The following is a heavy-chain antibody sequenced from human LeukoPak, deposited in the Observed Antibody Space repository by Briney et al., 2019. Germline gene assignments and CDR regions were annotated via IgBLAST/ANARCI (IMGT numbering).Heavy chain of an antibody. J-gene: IGHJ4*02. CDR1: GVSISNYY. Sequence: PSGTLSLTCSVSGVSISNYYWSWIRQPPGKGLEWIAFIYYDGSTNYNPSLKSRATISVDTSKNQYSLNLSSVTPADTAVYYCARGGASSKFFDAWGQGTLVTVSS. CDR2: IYYDGST. D-gene: IGHD6-6*01. CDR3: ARGGASSKFFDA. V-gene: IGHV4-59*01.